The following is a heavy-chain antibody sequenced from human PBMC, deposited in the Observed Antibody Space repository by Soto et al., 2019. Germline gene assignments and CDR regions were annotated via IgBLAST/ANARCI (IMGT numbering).Heavy chain of an antibody. CDR2: TYYRSKWYN. J-gene: IGHJ5*02. Sequence: SQTLSRTCAISVDSVSSNSAAWNWIRESPSRGLEWLGRTYYRSKWYNDYAVSVKSRITINPDTSKNQFSLQLNSVTPEDTAVYYCARSEVAVAGTGYWFDPWGQGTLVTVSS. V-gene: IGHV6-1*01. CDR3: ARSEVAVAGTGYWFDP. CDR1: VDSVSSNSAA. D-gene: IGHD6-19*01.